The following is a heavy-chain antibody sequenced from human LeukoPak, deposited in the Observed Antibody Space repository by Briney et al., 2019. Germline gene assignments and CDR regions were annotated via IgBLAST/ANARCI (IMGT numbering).Heavy chain of an antibody. D-gene: IGHD2-21*02. CDR2: INEDGSVK. V-gene: IGHV3-7*01. CDR3: AKVPRDSDCY. Sequence: PGGCLRLSCAVSGGTFRAYWMGWVRQSPGKGLGWVAEINEDGSVKYYVDSMKGRFTISRDNAKNSLYLQMKSLGPEDTAVYYCAKVPRDSDCYWGQGTLVTVSS. J-gene: IGHJ4*02. CDR1: GGTFRAYW.